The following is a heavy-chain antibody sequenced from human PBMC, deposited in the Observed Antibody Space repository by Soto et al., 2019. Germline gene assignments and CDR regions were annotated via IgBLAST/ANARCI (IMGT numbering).Heavy chain of an antibody. CDR2: IYYSGST. CDR1: GGSISSSSYY. Sequence: PSETLSLTCTVSGGSISSSSYYWGWIRQPPGKGLEWIGSIYYSGSTYYNPSLKSRVTISVDTSKNQFSLKLSSVTAADTAVYYCARGRSTQSLSYPAYWGQGTLVTVSS. CDR3: ARGRSTQSLSYPAY. J-gene: IGHJ4*02. D-gene: IGHD3-16*02. V-gene: IGHV4-39*01.